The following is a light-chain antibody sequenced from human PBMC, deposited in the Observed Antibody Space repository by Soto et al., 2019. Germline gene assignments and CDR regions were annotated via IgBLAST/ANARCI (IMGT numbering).Light chain of an antibody. CDR3: QKHNTGT. CDR2: AAS. V-gene: IGKV1-27*01. CDR1: QGISNY. J-gene: IGKJ1*01. Sequence: DIRMTQSPSSLSASVGDRVTITCRASQGISNYLAWYQQKPGKVPKLLIYAASTLQSGVPSRFSGSGSGTDFTLTINSLQPEDVATYYCQKHNTGTFGQGTKVEIK.